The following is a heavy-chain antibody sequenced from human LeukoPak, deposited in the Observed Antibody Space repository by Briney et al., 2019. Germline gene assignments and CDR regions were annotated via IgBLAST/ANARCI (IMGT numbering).Heavy chain of an antibody. V-gene: IGHV3-11*01. Sequence: GGSLRLSCVGSGFTFSDYDMGWIRQAPGKGLEWISYISASANTIYYADSVKGRFTISRDNAKNSLYVQLTSLSAEDTAVYFCARDRWGPTKSFDLWGRGTLVTVSS. CDR1: GFTFSDYD. D-gene: IGHD3-16*01. J-gene: IGHJ2*01. CDR2: ISASANTI. CDR3: ARDRWGPTKSFDL.